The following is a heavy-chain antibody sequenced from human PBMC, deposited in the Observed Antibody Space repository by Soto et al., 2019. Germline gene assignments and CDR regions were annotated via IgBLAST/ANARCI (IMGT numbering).Heavy chain of an antibody. Sequence: EVQLVESGGDLVQPGGSLRLSCTASGFMFSKYWMSWVRQAPGKGLEWVANIKQDGSEIYDVDSVKGRFTISSDNAKSSLYLQMNSLRAEDTAVYYCARDGDYDEFYNWGQGTLVDVSS. V-gene: IGHV3-7*01. D-gene: IGHD4-17*01. CDR2: IKQDGSEI. J-gene: IGHJ4*02. CDR1: GFMFSKYW. CDR3: ARDGDYDEFYN.